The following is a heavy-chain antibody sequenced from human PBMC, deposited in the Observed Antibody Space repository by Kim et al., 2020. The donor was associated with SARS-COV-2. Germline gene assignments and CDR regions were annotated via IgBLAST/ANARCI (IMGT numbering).Heavy chain of an antibody. Sequence: TYYADSVKGRFTISRDNSKNTLYLQTNSLRAEDTAVYYCAGPHSSSLGYWGQGTLVTVSS. D-gene: IGHD6-6*01. V-gene: IGHV3-53*01. CDR3: AGPHSSSLGY. CDR2: T. J-gene: IGHJ4*02.